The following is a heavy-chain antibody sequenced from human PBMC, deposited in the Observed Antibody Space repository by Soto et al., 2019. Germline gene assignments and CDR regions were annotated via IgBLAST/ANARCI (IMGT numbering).Heavy chain of an antibody. Sequence: GGSLRLSCAASGFTFSSYAMSWVRQAPGKGLEWVSAISGSGGSTYYADSVKGRFTISRDNSKNTLYLQMNSLRAEDTAVYYCAKLFRFLDWFLRAPYYYGMEVWGQGTTDTVSS. CDR1: GFTFSSYA. J-gene: IGHJ6*02. CDR3: AKLFRFLDWFLRAPYYYGMEV. CDR2: ISGSGGST. D-gene: IGHD3-3*01. V-gene: IGHV3-23*01.